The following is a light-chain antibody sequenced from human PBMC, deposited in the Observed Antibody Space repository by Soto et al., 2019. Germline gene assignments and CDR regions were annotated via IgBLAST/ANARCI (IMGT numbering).Light chain of an antibody. CDR3: HQYNNRPLT. CDR1: QSVTSN. Sequence: EIVMTQSPATLSVSPGERATLSCRASQSVTSNLAWYQQKPGQAPRLLIYGASTRATGIPARFSGSGSGTEFTLTISTLQSEDFAVYYCHQYNNRPLTFGPGTKVDIK. V-gene: IGKV3-15*01. CDR2: GAS. J-gene: IGKJ3*01.